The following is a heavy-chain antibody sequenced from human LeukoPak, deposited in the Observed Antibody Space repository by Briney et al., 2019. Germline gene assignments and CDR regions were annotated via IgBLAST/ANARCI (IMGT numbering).Heavy chain of an antibody. CDR3: AKDGGDIVVVVAATHNWFDP. CDR2: ISGSGGST. V-gene: IGHV3-23*01. CDR1: GFTFSSYA. Sequence: PGGSLRLSCAASGFTFSSYAMSWVRQAPGKGLEWVSAISGSGGSTYYADSVKGRFTISRDNSKNTLYLQMNSLRAEDTAVYYCAKDGGDIVVVVAATHNWFDPWGQGTLVTVSS. J-gene: IGHJ5*02. D-gene: IGHD2-15*01.